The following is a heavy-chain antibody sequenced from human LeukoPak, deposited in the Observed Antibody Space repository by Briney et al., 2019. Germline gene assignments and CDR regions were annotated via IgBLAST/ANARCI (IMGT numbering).Heavy chain of an antibody. Sequence: GGSLRLSCAASGFTSSNYAMYWVRQPPGKGLEWVSTIDASGGATYYADSVKGRFTISRDNSKNTFYLQMNSLRAEDTAVYFCAKGSGSGWYGWFAPWGQGTLVTVSS. J-gene: IGHJ5*02. V-gene: IGHV3-23*01. CDR3: AKGSGSGWYGWFAP. CDR1: GFTSSNYA. CDR2: IDASGGAT. D-gene: IGHD6-19*01.